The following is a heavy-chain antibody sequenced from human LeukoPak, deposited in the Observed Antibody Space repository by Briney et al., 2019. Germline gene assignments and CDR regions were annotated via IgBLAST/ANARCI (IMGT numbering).Heavy chain of an antibody. V-gene: IGHV3-48*02. Sequence: PGGSLRLSCAASGFIFSRYSMNWVRQAPGKGLEWVSYIGSSSNTIYYADSVKGRFTISRDNAKKSLYLQMNSLRDEDTAVYYCARVESNYYDSSGYFPTEAIGIWGQGTMVTVSS. J-gene: IGHJ3*02. CDR3: ARVESNYYDSSGYFPTEAIGI. CDR2: IGSSSNTI. D-gene: IGHD3-22*01. CDR1: GFIFSRYS.